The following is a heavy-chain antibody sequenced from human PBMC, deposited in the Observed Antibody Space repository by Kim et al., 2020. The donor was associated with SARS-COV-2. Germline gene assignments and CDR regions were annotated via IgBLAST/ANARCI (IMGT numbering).Heavy chain of an antibody. CDR3: ASQGDYYYYYGMDV. J-gene: IGHJ6*02. CDR2: INAGNGNT. CDR1: GYTFNRYA. Sequence: ASVKVSCKASGYTFNRYAVHWVRQAPGQRLEWMGWINAGNGNTKYSQKFQGRVTISRDTSATTAYMELSSLRSEDTAVYYCASQGDYYYYYGMDVWGQGTTVTVSS. D-gene: IGHD2-21*02. V-gene: IGHV1-3*01.